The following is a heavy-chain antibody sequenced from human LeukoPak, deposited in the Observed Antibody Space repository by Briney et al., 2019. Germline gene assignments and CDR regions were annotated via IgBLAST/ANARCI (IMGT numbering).Heavy chain of an antibody. Sequence: GGSLRLFCAASGLTFSDYSMAWVRQAPGKGLEWVSSITSGGTYIYYADSVKGRFTISRDNAKNSLYLQMNSLRAEDTAVYYCARDLSGLWQQFDYWGQGTLVTVSS. J-gene: IGHJ4*02. CDR1: GLTFSDYS. CDR2: ITSGGTYI. V-gene: IGHV3-21*01. D-gene: IGHD5-24*01. CDR3: ARDLSGLWQQFDY.